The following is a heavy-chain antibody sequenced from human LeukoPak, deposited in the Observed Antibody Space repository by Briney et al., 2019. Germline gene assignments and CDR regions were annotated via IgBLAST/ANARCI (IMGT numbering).Heavy chain of an antibody. CDR1: GFTFSSYW. V-gene: IGHV3-7*01. D-gene: IGHD5-18*01. Sequence: PGGSLRLSCVAYGFTFSSYWMTWVRQAPGKGLEWVANIKQDGSDKQYVDSVKGRFTISRDNAKNSLYLQMNSLRAEDTAVYYCARDQQLWLPTFDYWGQGTLVTVSS. CDR3: ARDQQLWLPTFDY. J-gene: IGHJ4*02. CDR2: IKQDGSDK.